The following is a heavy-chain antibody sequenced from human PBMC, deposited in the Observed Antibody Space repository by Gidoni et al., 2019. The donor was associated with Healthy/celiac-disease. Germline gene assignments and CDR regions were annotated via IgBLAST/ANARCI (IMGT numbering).Heavy chain of an antibody. CDR1: GGSISSSSYY. V-gene: IGHV4-39*01. D-gene: IGHD6-13*01. J-gene: IGHJ4*02. CDR2: IYYSGST. Sequence: QLQLQESGPGLVKPSETLSLTCTVSGGSISSSSYYWGWIRQPPGKGLEWIGSIYYSGSTYYNPSLKSRVTISVDTSKNQFSLKLSSVTAADTAVYYCARHLDSSSWGYFDYWGQGTLVTVSS. CDR3: ARHLDSSSWGYFDY.